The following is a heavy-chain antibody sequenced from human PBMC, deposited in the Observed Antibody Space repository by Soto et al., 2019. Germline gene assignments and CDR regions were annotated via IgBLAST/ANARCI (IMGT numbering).Heavy chain of an antibody. V-gene: IGHV3-43*01. CDR3: AKEQDRIFDY. J-gene: IGHJ4*02. CDR1: GFTFDDHT. CDR2: ITWDAGSA. Sequence: EVQLVVSGGLVVRPGGSLRLSCAGSGFTFDDHTMHWVRQAPGQGLEWVSLITWDAGSAFYADSVRGRFTISRDNSKKSLDLQMKSLRTEDSALYYCAKEQDRIFDYWGRGTAVTVSS.